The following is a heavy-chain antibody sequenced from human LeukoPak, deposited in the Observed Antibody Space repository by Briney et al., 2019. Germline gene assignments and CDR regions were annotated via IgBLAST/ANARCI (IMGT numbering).Heavy chain of an antibody. V-gene: IGHV3-33*06. D-gene: IGHD4-17*01. J-gene: IGHJ3*02. CDR2: IWYDGSNK. CDR1: GFTFSRHG. Sequence: PGRSLRLSCVASGFTFSRHGMHWVRQAPGKGLEWVTVIWYDGSNKYYADSVKGRFTISRDNSKNTLDLQMNSLRAEDTAVYYCAKYGDYDAFDIWGQGTMVTVSS. CDR3: AKYGDYDAFDI.